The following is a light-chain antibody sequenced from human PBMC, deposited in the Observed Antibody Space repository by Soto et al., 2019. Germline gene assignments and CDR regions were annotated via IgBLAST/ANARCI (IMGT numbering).Light chain of an antibody. CDR3: QQYGDLPWT. V-gene: IGKV3-20*01. J-gene: IGKJ1*01. CDR2: GAS. Sequence: ALTQSPGTLSSSPGERATLSCRASQSVSSNYLAWYQLKPGQAPRLLIYGASSRATGIPDRFSGSGSGTDFTLTIDRLESEDFAVYFCQQYGDLPWTFGQGTKVEN. CDR1: QSVSSNY.